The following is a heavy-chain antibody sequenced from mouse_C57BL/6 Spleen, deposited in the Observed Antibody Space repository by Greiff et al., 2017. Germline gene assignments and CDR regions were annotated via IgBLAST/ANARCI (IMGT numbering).Heavy chain of an antibody. J-gene: IGHJ4*01. D-gene: IGHD2-3*01. CDR1: GFTFSDYG. CDR3: ARRYDGYYDAMDY. CDR2: ISSGSSTI. V-gene: IGHV5-17*01. Sequence: DVQLVESGGGLVKPGGSLKLSCAASGFTFSDYGMHWVRQAPEKGLEWVAYISSGSSTIYYADTVKGRFTISRDNAKNTLFLQMTSLRSEDTAMYYCARRYDGYYDAMDYWGQGTSVTVSS.